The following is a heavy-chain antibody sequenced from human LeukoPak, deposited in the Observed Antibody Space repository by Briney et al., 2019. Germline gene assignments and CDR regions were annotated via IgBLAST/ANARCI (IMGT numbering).Heavy chain of an antibody. CDR1: GFTFSSYV. Sequence: GGSLRLSCAASGFTFSSYVMSWVRQAPGKGLEWVSSISASGGSTYYADSVKGRFTISRDNSKNTLYLQMYGLRAEGTAVYYCATRGNYFDYWGQRTLVTVSS. CDR3: ATRGNYFDY. CDR2: ISASGGST. V-gene: IGHV3-23*01. J-gene: IGHJ4*02.